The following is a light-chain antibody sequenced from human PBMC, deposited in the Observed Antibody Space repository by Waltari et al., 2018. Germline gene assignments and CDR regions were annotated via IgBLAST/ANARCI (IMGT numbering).Light chain of an antibody. CDR2: GAS. CDR3: QQYTSSPFT. CDR1: QSISSDF. V-gene: IGKV3-20*01. Sequence: EIVLTQSPGTLSLSPGERASLSCRPSQSISSDFFAWYQHKLGQAPRLLIYGASIRASDIPDRFSGSGSGTDFTLTISRLEPEDFVVYYCQQYTSSPFTFGQGTRLEIK. J-gene: IGKJ5*01.